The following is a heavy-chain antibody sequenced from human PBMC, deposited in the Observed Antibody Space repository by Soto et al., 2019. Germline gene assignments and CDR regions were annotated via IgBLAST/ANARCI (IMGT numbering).Heavy chain of an antibody. CDR3: ARDGSNYEPTDY. J-gene: IGHJ4*02. CDR1: GYTFTGYY. D-gene: IGHD4-4*01. Sequence: ASVKVSCKASGYTFTGYYMHWVRQAPGQGLEWMGWINPNSGGTNYAQKFQGRVTMTRDTSISTAYMELSRLRPDDTAVYYCARDGSNYEPTDYWGQGTLVTVSS. CDR2: INPNSGGT. V-gene: IGHV1-2*02.